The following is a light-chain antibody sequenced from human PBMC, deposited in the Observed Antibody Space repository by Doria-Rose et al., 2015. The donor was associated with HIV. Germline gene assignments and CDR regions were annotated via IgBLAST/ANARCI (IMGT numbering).Light chain of an antibody. CDR2: DGS. Sequence: TQSPGTLSLSPGERATLSCRASQSFSSTYLAWYQQKPGQAPSLLIYDGSTRATGIPDRFSASGSWTDFTLTINSLEPEDFALYYCHQYGTSWTFGQGTKVEI. CDR1: QSFSSTY. J-gene: IGKJ1*01. CDR3: HQYGTSWT. V-gene: IGKV3-20*01.